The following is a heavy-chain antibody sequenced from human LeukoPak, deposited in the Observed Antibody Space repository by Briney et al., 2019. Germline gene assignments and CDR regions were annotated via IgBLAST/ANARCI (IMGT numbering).Heavy chain of an antibody. CDR3: AKDRSLGDGYNLGFDY. CDR1: GYTFTGYY. J-gene: IGHJ4*02. CDR2: INPNSGGT. V-gene: IGHV1-2*02. D-gene: IGHD5-24*01. Sequence: ASVKVSCKASGYTFTGYYMHWVRQAPGQGLEWMGWINPNSGGTNYAQKFQGRVTMTRDTSISTAYMELSRLRSDDTAVYYCAKDRSLGDGYNLGFDYWGQGTLVTVSS.